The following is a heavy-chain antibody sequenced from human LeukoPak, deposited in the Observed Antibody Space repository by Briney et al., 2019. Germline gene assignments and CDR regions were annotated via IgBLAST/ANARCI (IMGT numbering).Heavy chain of an antibody. J-gene: IGHJ4*02. CDR2: INPNSGGT. V-gene: IGHV1-2*02. CDR1: GYTFTGYY. Sequence: ASVKVSCKASGYTFTGYYMHWVRQTPGQGLEWMGWINPNSGGTNYAQKFQGRVTITRNTSISTAYMELSSLRSEDTAVYYCARGGVGGDYWGQGTLVTVSS. CDR3: ARGGVGGDY. D-gene: IGHD4-23*01.